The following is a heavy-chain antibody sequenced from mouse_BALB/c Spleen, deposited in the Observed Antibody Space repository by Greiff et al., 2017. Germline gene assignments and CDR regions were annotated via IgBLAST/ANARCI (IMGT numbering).Heavy chain of an antibody. Sequence: QVQLKESGPGLVAPSQSLSITCTVSGFSLTSYDISWIRQPPGKGLEWLGVIWTGGGTNYNSAFMSRLSISKDNSKSQVFLKMNSLQTDDTAIYYCVRDRPYGNWGSWFAYWGQGTLVTVSA. J-gene: IGHJ3*01. CDR2: IWTGGGT. CDR3: VRDRPYGNWGSWFAY. CDR1: GFSLTSYD. V-gene: IGHV2-9-2*01. D-gene: IGHD2-1*01.